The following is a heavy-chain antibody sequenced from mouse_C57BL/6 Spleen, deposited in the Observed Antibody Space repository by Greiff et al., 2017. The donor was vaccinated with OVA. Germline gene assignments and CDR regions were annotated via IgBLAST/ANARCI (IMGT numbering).Heavy chain of an antibody. CDR3: AREEDLYYYGSSVAY. D-gene: IGHD1-1*01. CDR1: GYTFTSYW. V-gene: IGHV1-72*01. CDR2: IDPNSGGT. J-gene: IGHJ3*01. Sequence: QVQLQQPGAELVKPGASVKLSCKASGYTFTSYWMHWVKQRPGRGLGWIGRIDPNSGGTKYNEKFKSKATLTVDKPSSTAYMQLSSLTSEDSAVYYCAREEDLYYYGSSVAYWGQGTLVTVSA.